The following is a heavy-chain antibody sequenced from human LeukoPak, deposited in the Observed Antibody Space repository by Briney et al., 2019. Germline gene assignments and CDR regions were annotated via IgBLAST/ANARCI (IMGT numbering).Heavy chain of an antibody. D-gene: IGHD6-6*01. CDR1: GGSFSGYY. J-gene: IGHJ4*02. CDR2: INHSGST. CDR3: ARGRRPY. Sequence: ASETLSLTCAVYGGSFSGYYWSWIRQPPGKGLEWIGEINHSGSTNYNPSLKSRVTISVDTSKNQFSLKLSSVTAAGTAVYYCARGRRPYWGQGTLVTVSS. V-gene: IGHV4-34*01.